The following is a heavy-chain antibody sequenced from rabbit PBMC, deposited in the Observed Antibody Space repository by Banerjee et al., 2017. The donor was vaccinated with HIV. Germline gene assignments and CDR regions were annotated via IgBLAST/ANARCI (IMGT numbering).Heavy chain of an antibody. CDR3: ARDPYGFDDYGYYFNL. J-gene: IGHJ4*01. CDR1: GFTLSSYW. D-gene: IGHD2-1*01. V-gene: IGHV1S40*01. Sequence: QSLEESGGGLVKPGASLTLTCTASGFTLSSYWMSWVRQAPGKGLEWIACINSNTGNTVYASWAKGPFTISKTSSTTVTLQMTSLTAADTATYFCARDPYGFDDYGYYFNLWGPGTLVTVS. CDR2: INSNTGNT.